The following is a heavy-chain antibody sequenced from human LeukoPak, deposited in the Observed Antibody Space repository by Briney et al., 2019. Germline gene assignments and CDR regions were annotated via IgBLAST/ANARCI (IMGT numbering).Heavy chain of an antibody. Sequence: GESLRISCKGSGYTFTSYWVSWGRQIPGRGLEGMGRIDPSESYSKYSPSFQGHVTISVDKSISTAYLQWSSLKASDTATYYCTRRGYSGDAFDIWGQGTKVTVSS. J-gene: IGHJ3*02. CDR3: TRRGYSGDAFDI. CDR2: IDPSESYS. D-gene: IGHD5-12*01. V-gene: IGHV5-10-1*01. CDR1: GYTFTSYW.